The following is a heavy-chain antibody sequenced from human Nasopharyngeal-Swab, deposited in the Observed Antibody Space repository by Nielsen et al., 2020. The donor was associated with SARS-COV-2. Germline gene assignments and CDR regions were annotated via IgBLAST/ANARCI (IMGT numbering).Heavy chain of an antibody. V-gene: IGHV4-31*02. J-gene: IGHJ6*02. CDR3: ARDRVVPAAMWAYYYYYGMDV. CDR2: IYYSGST. Sequence: WIRQSPGKGLEWIGYIYYSGSTYHNPSLKSRVTISVDTSKNQFSLKLSSVTAADTAVYYCARDRVVPAAMWAYYYYYGMDVWGQGTTVTVSS. D-gene: IGHD2-2*01.